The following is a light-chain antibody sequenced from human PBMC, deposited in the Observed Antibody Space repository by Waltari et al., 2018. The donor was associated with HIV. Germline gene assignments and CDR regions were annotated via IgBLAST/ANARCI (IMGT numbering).Light chain of an antibody. V-gene: IGKV1-12*01. CDR3: QQADTFPWT. J-gene: IGKJ1*01. Sequence: DIQMTQSPSLVSASVGGRVTIACRASQDISSWLCWYQQKPGKAPKLLIYAASTLLSGVPSRFRGSGSGTDFTLTISSLQPEDSATYFCQQADTFPWTFGQETKVEIK. CDR2: AAS. CDR1: QDISSW.